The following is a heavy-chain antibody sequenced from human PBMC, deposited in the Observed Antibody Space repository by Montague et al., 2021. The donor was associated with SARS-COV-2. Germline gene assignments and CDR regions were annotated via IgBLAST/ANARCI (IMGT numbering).Heavy chain of an antibody. Sequence: FLRLSCAASGFTFSNSPMSWVRQAPGKGLDWVSVIHSAGRGTYYADSVQGRFTISRDNLKNTVYLQMNSLRDVDTALYYCDKVGDILAGYSLINLDAWGQGTLVVVSS. V-gene: IGHV3-23*03. J-gene: IGHJ5*02. CDR1: GFTFSNSP. CDR2: IHSAGRGT. CDR3: DKVGDILAGYSLINLDA. D-gene: IGHD3-9*01.